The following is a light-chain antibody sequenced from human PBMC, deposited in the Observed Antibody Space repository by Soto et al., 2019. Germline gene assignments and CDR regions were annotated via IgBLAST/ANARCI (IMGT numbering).Light chain of an antibody. V-gene: IGLV1-44*01. CDR1: SSNIGTSS. CDR2: TTN. CDR3: AAWDDSLNGHV. Sequence: QSVLPQRHSSSGTPGQRVTISCSGSSSNIGTSSVHWFQQLPGTAPKLLISTTNQRPSGVPERFSGSKSGTSASLAISGLQSEDEADYYCAAWDDSLNGHVFGTGTKVTVL. J-gene: IGLJ1*01.